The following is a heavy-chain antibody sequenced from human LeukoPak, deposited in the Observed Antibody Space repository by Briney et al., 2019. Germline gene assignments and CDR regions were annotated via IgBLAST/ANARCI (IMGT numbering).Heavy chain of an antibody. V-gene: IGHV3-21*01. CDR2: ISSSSSYI. Sequence: GGSLRLSCAASGFTFSSYSMNWVRQAPGKGLEWVSSISSSSSYIYYADSVKGRFTISRDNAKNSLYLQMNSLRAEDTAVYYCARDQSIFENYMDVWGKGTTVTVSS. J-gene: IGHJ6*03. D-gene: IGHD6-6*01. CDR1: GFTFSSYS. CDR3: ARDQSIFENYMDV.